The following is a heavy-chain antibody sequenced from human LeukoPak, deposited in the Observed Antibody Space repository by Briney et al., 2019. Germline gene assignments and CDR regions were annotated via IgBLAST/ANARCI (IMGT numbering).Heavy chain of an antibody. D-gene: IGHD6-6*01. Sequence: GGSLRLSCAASGFTFSSYSMNWVRQAPGKGLEWVSSISGSSSYIYYADSVKGRFTISRDNAKNSLYLQMNSLRAEDTAVYYCARDLSTIAARSTDAFDIWGQGTMVTVSS. V-gene: IGHV3-21*01. CDR1: GFTFSSYS. CDR2: ISGSSSYI. CDR3: ARDLSTIAARSTDAFDI. J-gene: IGHJ3*02.